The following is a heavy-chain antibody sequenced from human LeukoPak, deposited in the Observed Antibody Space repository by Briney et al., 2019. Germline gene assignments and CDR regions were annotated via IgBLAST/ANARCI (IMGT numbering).Heavy chain of an antibody. D-gene: IGHD2-2*01. CDR3: ARSIVVVPAATPDYYGMDV. J-gene: IGHJ6*02. CDR2: LYYSGST. CDR1: GGSISSSNWS. Sequence: SETLSLTCTVSGGSISSSNWSWGWIRQPPGKGLEWIGTLYYSGSTYYNPSLKNRVTISVDTSKNQFSLKLSSVTAADTAVYYCARSIVVVPAATPDYYGMDVWGQGTTVTVSS. V-gene: IGHV4-39*01.